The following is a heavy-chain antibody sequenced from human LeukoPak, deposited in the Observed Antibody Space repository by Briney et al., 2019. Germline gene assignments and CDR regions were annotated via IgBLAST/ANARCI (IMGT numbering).Heavy chain of an antibody. D-gene: IGHD4-23*01. CDR2: ISWGGGTT. CDR3: AKDGRGNHYYMDV. Sequence: GGSLRLSCAASGFTFDDYAMHWVHQAPGKGLEWVSLISWGGGTTYYADSVSGRFTISRDNSKNSLYLQMNSLRPEDTALYYCAKDGRGNHYYMDVWGKGTTVTVSS. V-gene: IGHV3-43D*03. J-gene: IGHJ6*03. CDR1: GFTFDDYA.